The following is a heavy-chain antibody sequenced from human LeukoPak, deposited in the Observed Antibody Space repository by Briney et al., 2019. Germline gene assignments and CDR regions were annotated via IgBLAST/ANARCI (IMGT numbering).Heavy chain of an antibody. CDR2: ISSSSSYI. J-gene: IGHJ1*01. CDR1: GFTFSSYS. V-gene: IGHV3-21*01. Sequence: KAGGSLRLSCAASGFTFSSYSMNWVRQAPGKGLEWVSSISSSSSYIYYADSVKGRFTISRDNAKNSLYLQMNSLRAEDMAVYYCATRHRSGSDEYFQHWGQGTLVTVSS. D-gene: IGHD3-22*01. CDR3: ATRHRSGSDEYFQH.